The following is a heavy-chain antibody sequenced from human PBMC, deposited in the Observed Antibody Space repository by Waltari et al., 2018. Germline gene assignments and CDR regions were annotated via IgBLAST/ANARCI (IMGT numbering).Heavy chain of an antibody. CDR3: ASSPNYADAFDI. Sequence: QLQLQESGPGLVKPSETLSLTCTVSGGSISSSSYYWGWIRQPPGKGLEWIGSIYYSGRTYYNPSLKSRVTISVDTSKNQFSLKLSSVTAADTAVYYCASSPNYADAFDIWGQGTMVTVSS. CDR1: GGSISSSSYY. V-gene: IGHV4-39*01. D-gene: IGHD3-16*01. CDR2: IYYSGRT. J-gene: IGHJ3*02.